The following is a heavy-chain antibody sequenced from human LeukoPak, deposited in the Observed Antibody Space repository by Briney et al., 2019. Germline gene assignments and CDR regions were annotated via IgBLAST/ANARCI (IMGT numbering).Heavy chain of an antibody. D-gene: IGHD3-22*01. Sequence: ASVNVSCKASGYTFTRYDINWVRQATGQGREWMGWMNPNSGNTGYAQKFQGRVTMTRNTSISTAYMELSSLRSEDTAVYYCAGSSGYYGWFDLWGQGTLVTVSS. CDR1: GYTFTRYD. CDR2: MNPNSGNT. CDR3: AGSSGYYGWFDL. V-gene: IGHV1-8*01. J-gene: IGHJ5*02.